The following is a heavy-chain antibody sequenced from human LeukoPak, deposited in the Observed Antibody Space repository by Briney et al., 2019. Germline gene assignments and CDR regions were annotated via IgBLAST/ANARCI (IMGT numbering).Heavy chain of an antibody. V-gene: IGHV1-8*01. Sequence: GASVKVSCKASGYTFTSYDINWVRQATGLGLEWMGWMNPNSGNTGYAQKFQGRVTMTRNTSISTAYMELSSLRSEDTAVYYCAKKWGATIGYYYYYYMDVWGKGTTVTVSS. D-gene: IGHD1-26*01. CDR1: GYTFTSYD. J-gene: IGHJ6*03. CDR3: AKKWGATIGYYYYYYMDV. CDR2: MNPNSGNT.